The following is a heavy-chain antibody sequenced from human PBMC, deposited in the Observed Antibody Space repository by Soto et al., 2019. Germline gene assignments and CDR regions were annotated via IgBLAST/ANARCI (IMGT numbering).Heavy chain of an antibody. D-gene: IGHD4-17*01. CDR1: GGSFSGYY. J-gene: IGHJ4*02. Sequence: SETLSLTCAVYGGSFSGYYWSWIRQPPGKGLEWIGEINHSGSTNYNPSLKSRVTISVDTSKNQFSLKLSSVTAADTAVYYCARGSLQTGDYGGNSIGPRWDYWGQGTLVTVLL. V-gene: IGHV4-34*01. CDR3: ARGSLQTGDYGGNSIGPRWDY. CDR2: INHSGST.